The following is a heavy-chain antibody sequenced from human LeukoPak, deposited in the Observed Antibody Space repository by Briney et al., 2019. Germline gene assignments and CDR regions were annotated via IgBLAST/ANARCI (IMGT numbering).Heavy chain of an antibody. J-gene: IGHJ5*02. D-gene: IGHD3-9*01. CDR2: IYSGGST. Sequence: GGSLRLSCAVSGFTVSSNYMSWVRQAPGKGLEWVSVIYSGGSTYYADSVKGRFTISRDNSKNTLYLQMNSLRAEDTAVYYCALRRDILTGYYTWGQGTLVTVSS. V-gene: IGHV3-53*01. CDR3: ALRRDILTGYYT. CDR1: GFTVSSNY.